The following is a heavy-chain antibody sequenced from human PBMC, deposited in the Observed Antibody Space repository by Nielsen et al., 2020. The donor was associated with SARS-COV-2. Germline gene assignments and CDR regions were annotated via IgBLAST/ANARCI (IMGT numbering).Heavy chain of an antibody. CDR1: GFSVSSNY. CDR2: IYSDDSA. D-gene: IGHD7-27*01. Sequence: GESLKISCAASGFSVSSNYMSWVRQAAGKGLEWVSVIYSDDSASYADSVKGGFTVSRDNFKNMLFLQMNSLRAEDTGVYYCVRDNWGRMDVWGQGTTVTVSS. CDR3: VRDNWGRMDV. V-gene: IGHV3-66*01. J-gene: IGHJ6*02.